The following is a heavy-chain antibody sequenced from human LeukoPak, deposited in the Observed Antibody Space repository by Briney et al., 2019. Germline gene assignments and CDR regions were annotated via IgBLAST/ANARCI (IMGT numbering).Heavy chain of an antibody. CDR3: ATAQIDY. Sequence: GGSLRLSCAASGFTFSSYAMSWVRQAPGKGLDWVSAISGSGGSTYFADSVKGRFTISRDNAKNSLYLQMNSLRAEDTAVYYCATAQIDYWGQGTLVTVSS. V-gene: IGHV3-23*01. CDR2: ISGSGGST. J-gene: IGHJ4*02. CDR1: GFTFSSYA.